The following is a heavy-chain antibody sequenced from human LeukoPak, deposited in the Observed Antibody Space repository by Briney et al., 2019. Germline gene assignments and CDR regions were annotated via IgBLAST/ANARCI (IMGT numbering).Heavy chain of an antibody. CDR2: VNHGGTT. CDR1: GESFSDYY. Sequence: SETLSLTCAVYGESFSDYYWSWIRQPPGRGLEWIGEVNHGGTTNYNPSLKSRVIISADTSKNQFSLKLSSVTAADTAVYYCARVYGSGPYYYYYMDVWGKGTTVTVSS. D-gene: IGHD3-10*01. J-gene: IGHJ6*03. V-gene: IGHV4-34*01. CDR3: ARVYGSGPYYYYYMDV.